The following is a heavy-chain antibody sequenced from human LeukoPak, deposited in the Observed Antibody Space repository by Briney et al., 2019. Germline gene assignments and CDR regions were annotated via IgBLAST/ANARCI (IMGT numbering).Heavy chain of an antibody. CDR2: IKTKTDGGTT. J-gene: IGHJ4*02. CDR3: TTDSNGGLDY. D-gene: IGHD3-16*01. CDR1: GFTFSNPW. V-gene: IGHV3-15*01. Sequence: GSLRLSCAASGFTFSNPWMSWVRQAPGKGLEWVGRIKTKTDGGTTDYAAPVKGRFTISRDDSKNTLYLQMNSLKTEDTAVYYCTTDSNGGLDYWGQGTLVTVSS.